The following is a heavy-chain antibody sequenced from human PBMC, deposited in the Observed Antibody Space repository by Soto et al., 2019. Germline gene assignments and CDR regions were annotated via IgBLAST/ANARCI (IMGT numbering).Heavy chain of an antibody. D-gene: IGHD5-18*01. CDR1: GGTFSSYA. V-gene: IGHV1-69*01. J-gene: IGHJ4*02. CDR2: ISPIFGTA. CDR3: AILGGEDTAMDLFDY. Sequence: QVQLVQSGAEVKKPGSSVKVSCKASGGTFSSYAISWVRQAPGQGLAWMGGISPIFGTANYAQKFQGRVTITADESTSTAYMGVSSLRSEDTAVYYCAILGGEDTAMDLFDYWGQGTLVTVSS.